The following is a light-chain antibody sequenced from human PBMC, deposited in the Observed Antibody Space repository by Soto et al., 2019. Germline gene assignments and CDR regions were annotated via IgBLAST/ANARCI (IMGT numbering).Light chain of an antibody. J-gene: IGLJ1*01. Sequence: QSALTQPASVSGSPGQSITISCTGTSSDLGGYNFVSWYQQHPGKAPKLMIYNVNNRSSGFSSRFAGSKSGNTASLTISGLQAEDEADYYCSSYAGSNTFFFGTVTKLTVL. CDR2: NVN. V-gene: IGLV2-14*03. CDR3: SSYAGSNTFF. CDR1: SSDLGGYNF.